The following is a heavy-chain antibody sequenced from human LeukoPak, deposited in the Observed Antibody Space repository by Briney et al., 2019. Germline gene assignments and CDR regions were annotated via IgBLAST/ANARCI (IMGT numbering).Heavy chain of an antibody. J-gene: IGHJ4*02. Sequence: PSETLSLTCAVSGDSISSINWWTWVRQPPGKGLEWIGEIYHSGSTNYNPSLESRVTISVDKSKNQFSLKLSSVTAADAAVYYCARDTRTCSSNARGFDYWGQGTLVTVSS. V-gene: IGHV4-4*02. CDR3: ARDTRTCSSNARGFDY. CDR2: IYHSGST. D-gene: IGHD2-2*01. CDR1: GDSISSINW.